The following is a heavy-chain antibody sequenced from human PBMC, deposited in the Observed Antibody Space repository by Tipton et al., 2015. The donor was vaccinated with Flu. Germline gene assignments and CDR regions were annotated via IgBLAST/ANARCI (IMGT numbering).Heavy chain of an antibody. V-gene: IGHV5-51*01. CDR3: ARGDSFGV. CDR1: GQTFSDFW. Sequence: QLVQSGAEVKKPGESLKISCKLSGQTFSDFWIGWVRQMPGKGLEWMGVIYPGDSKTIYRPSFQGLVTFSVDKSIDTAYLQWSSLKASDTAMYYCARGDSFGVWGQGTLVTVSS. D-gene: IGHD2-21*01. J-gene: IGHJ3*01. CDR2: IYPGDSKT.